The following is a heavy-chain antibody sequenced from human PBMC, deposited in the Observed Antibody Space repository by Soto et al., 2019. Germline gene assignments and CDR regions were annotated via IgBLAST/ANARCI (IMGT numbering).Heavy chain of an antibody. J-gene: IGHJ5*02. D-gene: IGHD6-13*01. CDR3: ARLFYIAAAVAGNWFDP. CDR1: GFTFSSYW. CDR2: IKQDGSEK. Sequence: EVQLVESGGGLVQPGGSLRLSCAASGFTFSSYWMSWVRRAPGKGLEWVANIKQDGSEKYYVDSVKGRFTISRDNAKNSLYLQMNSLRAEDTAVYYCARLFYIAAAVAGNWFDPWGQGTLVTVSS. V-gene: IGHV3-7*01.